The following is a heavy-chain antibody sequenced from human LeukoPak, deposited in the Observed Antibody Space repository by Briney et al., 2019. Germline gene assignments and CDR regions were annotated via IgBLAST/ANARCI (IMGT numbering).Heavy chain of an antibody. V-gene: IGHV3-15*01. D-gene: IGHD3-3*01. CDR2: IKSKTDGGTT. J-gene: IGHJ4*02. Sequence: WIRQAPGKGLEWVGRIKSKTDGGTTDYAAPVKGRFTISRDDSKNTLYLQMNSLKTEDTAVYYCTTGPPYYDFWSGYHTVDYWGQGTLVTVSS. CDR3: TTGPPYYDFWSGYHTVDY.